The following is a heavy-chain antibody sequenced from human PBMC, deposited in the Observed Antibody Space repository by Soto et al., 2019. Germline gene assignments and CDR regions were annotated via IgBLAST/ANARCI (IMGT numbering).Heavy chain of an antibody. CDR2: INPSGGSI. Sequence: QVQLVQSGAEVKKPGASVKVSCKASGYTFTSYYMNWVRQAPGQGLEWIGIINPSGGSISDAQKVQGIVTMNRETSTSTGYMALSSLRSEDTAVYYCARDNEGIAAPGGLQHWGQGTLVTVSS. J-gene: IGHJ1*01. D-gene: IGHD6-13*01. CDR3: ARDNEGIAAPGGLQH. CDR1: GYTFTSYY. V-gene: IGHV1-46*01.